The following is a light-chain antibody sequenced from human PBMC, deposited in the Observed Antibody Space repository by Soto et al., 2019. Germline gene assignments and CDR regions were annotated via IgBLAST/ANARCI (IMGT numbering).Light chain of an antibody. CDR3: QQYNSYYRT. CDR2: DAS. J-gene: IGKJ1*01. CDR1: QSIGTW. Sequence: DIQVTQSPSTVSASIGDRVTSTWGASQSIGTWLAWYQQKPGKAPKLLIYDASSLESGVPSRFSGSGSGTEFTLTISSLQPDDFATYYCQQYNSYYRTFGQGTKVDIK. V-gene: IGKV1-5*01.